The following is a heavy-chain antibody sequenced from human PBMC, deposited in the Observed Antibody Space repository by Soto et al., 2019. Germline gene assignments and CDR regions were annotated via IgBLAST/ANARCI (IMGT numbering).Heavy chain of an antibody. D-gene: IGHD6-13*01. CDR1: GDSISSYY. V-gene: IGHV4-59*08. CDR2: IYYSGST. J-gene: IGHJ4*02. CDR3: ARHRLPGSWSAFDY. Sequence: QVQLQESGPGLVKPSETLSLTCTVSGDSISSYYGSWIRQPPGKGLEWIGYIYYSGSTNYNPSLKSRVTISVDTSKNQFSLKLSSVTAADTAVYYCARHRLPGSWSAFDYWGQGTLVTVSS.